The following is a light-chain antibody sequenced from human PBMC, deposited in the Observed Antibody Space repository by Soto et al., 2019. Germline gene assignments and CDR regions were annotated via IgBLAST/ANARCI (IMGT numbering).Light chain of an antibody. CDR2: AAS. J-gene: IGKJ3*01. Sequence: DIHMTQSPSSLSASLGDRVTITCRASQSISSYLNWYQQKPGKAPKLLIYAASSLQSGVPSRFSGSGSGTDFTLTISSLQPEDFATYYCQQSYSTLTFGPGTKVDI. CDR1: QSISSY. V-gene: IGKV1-39*01. CDR3: QQSYSTLT.